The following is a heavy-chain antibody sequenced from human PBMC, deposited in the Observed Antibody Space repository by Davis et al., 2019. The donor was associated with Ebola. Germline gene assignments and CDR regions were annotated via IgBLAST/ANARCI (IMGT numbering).Heavy chain of an antibody. CDR1: GGSFSGFH. D-gene: IGHD4-17*01. V-gene: IGHV4-34*01. CDR3: ATDYGAS. CDR2: INHRGST. J-gene: IGHJ4*02. Sequence: SETLSLTCAVYGGSFSGFHWNWVRQHPGKGLDRIGDINHRGSTNYNPSLKSRVTISLDMSKNQFSLRLTSVTAADTAVYYCATDYGASWGQGTPVTVSS.